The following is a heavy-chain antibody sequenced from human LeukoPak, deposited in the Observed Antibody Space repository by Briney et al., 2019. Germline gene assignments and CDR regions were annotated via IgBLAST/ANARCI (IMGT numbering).Heavy chain of an antibody. CDR3: AREGATDWYFPT. CDR1: GFTFTSYW. J-gene: IGHJ2*01. V-gene: IGHV3-74*01. CDR2: INSDGSST. Sequence: GGSLRLSCAASGFTFTSYWVHWVRQAPGKGLVWVSRINSDGSSTSYADSVKGRFTISRVNAKNTLYLQMSSLRAEDTAVYYCAREGATDWYFPTWGRGTLVTVSS. D-gene: IGHD1-26*01.